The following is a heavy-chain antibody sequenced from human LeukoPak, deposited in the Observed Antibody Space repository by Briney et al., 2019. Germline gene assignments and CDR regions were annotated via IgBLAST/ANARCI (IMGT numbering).Heavy chain of an antibody. CDR3: ARATTTVTSKVSAFDI. V-gene: IGHV5-51*01. J-gene: IGHJ3*02. CDR1: GYSFTSYW. D-gene: IGHD4-17*01. CDR2: IYPGDSDT. Sequence: GESLKISCKGSGYSFTSYWIGWVRQMPGKGLEWMGIIYPGDSDTRYSPSFQGQVTISADKSISTAYLQWSSLKASDTAMYYCARATTTVTSKVSAFDIWGQGTMVTVSS.